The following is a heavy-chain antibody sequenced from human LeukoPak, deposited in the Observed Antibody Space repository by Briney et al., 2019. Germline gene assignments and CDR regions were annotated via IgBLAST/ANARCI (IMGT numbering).Heavy chain of an antibody. CDR1: GFSFSTNW. CDR3: AKEGNWNLDY. D-gene: IGHD1-1*01. CDR2: IKRDGSEK. V-gene: IGHV3-7*01. Sequence: GGSLRLSCVASGFSFSTNWMDWVRQAPGKGLEWVANIKRDGSEKNYVDSVKGRFTISRDNAKNSLYLEMNSLRAEDTAVCYCAKEGNWNLDYWGQGALVTVSS. J-gene: IGHJ4*02.